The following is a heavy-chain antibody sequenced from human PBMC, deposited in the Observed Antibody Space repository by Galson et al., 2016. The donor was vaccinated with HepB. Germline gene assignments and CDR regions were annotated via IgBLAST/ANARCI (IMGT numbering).Heavy chain of an antibody. CDR3: ARNDETYGDPDF. CDR2: INADGTAT. J-gene: IGHJ4*02. CDR1: GFTFSTYA. V-gene: IGHV3-74*01. D-gene: IGHD4-17*01. Sequence: SLRLSCAASGFTFSTYAMNWVRQAPGKGLEWVSRINADGTATGYADSVKGRFTISRDDAKNTLYLQMNTLRVEDTAVYYCARNDETYGDPDFWGQGTLVTVSS.